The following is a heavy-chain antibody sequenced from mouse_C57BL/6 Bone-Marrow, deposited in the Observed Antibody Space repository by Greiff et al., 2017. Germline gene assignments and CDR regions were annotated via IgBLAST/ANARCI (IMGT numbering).Heavy chain of an antibody. J-gene: IGHJ4*01. V-gene: IGHV1-7*01. CDR3: ARPPYYYYAMDY. CDR1: GYTFTSYW. D-gene: IGHD1-1*01. Sequence: QVQLQQSGAELAKPGASVKLSCKASGYTFTSYWMHWVQQRPGQGLEWIGYINPSSGYTKYNQQVKDKSTLTADKASSTAYMQLSILTYEDAAVYYCARPPYYYYAMDYWGQGTSVTVSS. CDR2: INPSSGYT.